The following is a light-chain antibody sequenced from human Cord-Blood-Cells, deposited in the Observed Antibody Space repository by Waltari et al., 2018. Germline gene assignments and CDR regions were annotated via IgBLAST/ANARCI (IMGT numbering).Light chain of an antibody. J-gene: IGKJ2*01. V-gene: IGKV3-20*01. CDR2: VGS. Sequence: EIVLTQSPRTLSLSPGERATLSCRASQSVSSSYLAWYQQKPGQAPRLLIYVGSSRAIGIPDRFSGSGSGTDFTLTISRLEAEDVAVYYCKQYGSSLYTFGQGTKLEIK. CDR3: KQYGSSLYT. CDR1: QSVSSSY.